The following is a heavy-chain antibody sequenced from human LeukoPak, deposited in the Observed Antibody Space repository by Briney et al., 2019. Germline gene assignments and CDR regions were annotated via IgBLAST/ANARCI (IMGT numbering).Heavy chain of an antibody. CDR2: IYYTGST. D-gene: IGHD6-19*01. CDR1: GGSFSTYY. J-gene: IGHJ5*02. V-gene: IGHV4-59*01. Sequence: SETLSLTCAVYGGSFSTYYWSWIRQPPGKGPEWIGYIYYTGSTNSNPSLKSRVTISVDTSKNQFSLKLGSVTAADTAVYYCARHHSSRTLSWLDPWGQGTLVTVSS. CDR3: ARHHSSRTLSWLDP.